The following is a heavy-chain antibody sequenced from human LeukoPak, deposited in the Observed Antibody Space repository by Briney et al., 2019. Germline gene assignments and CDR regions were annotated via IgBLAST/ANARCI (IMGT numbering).Heavy chain of an antibody. D-gene: IGHD3-22*01. J-gene: IGHJ5*02. V-gene: IGHV4-30-4*01. CDR2: IYYSGST. CDR1: GDSISSGDYY. Sequence: SETLSLTCTVSGDSISSGDYYWSWIRQPPGKGLEWIGYIYYSGSTYYNPSLKSRVTISVDTSKNQFSLKLSSVTAADTAVYYCARWNYDSSGYYYGWFDPWGQGTLVTVSS. CDR3: ARWNYDSSGYYYGWFDP.